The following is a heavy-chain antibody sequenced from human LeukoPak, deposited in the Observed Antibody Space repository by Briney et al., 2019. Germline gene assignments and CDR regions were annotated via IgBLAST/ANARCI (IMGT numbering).Heavy chain of an antibody. CDR1: VGSPSNYY. D-gene: IGHD4-17*01. CDR3: ARQSRDGDYIAKLFDY. V-gene: IGHV4-59*08. J-gene: IGHJ4*02. CDR2: IYYIGSI. Sequence: PSETLSLTCTVSVGSPSNYYWSWIRQPPGKGLEWIGYIYYIGSIHYNPSLKSRVTISVDMSKTQFSLQLSSVTAADTAVYYCARQSRDGDYIAKLFDYWGQGTLVTVSS.